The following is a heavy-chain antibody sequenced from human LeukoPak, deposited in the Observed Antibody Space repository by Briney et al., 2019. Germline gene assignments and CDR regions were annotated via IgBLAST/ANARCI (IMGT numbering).Heavy chain of an antibody. D-gene: IGHD3-3*01. J-gene: IGHJ4*02. CDR2: ISAYNGNT. CDR1: GYTFTSYG. V-gene: IGHV1-18*01. CDR3: ARSTIFGVSGY. Sequence: VASVKVSCKASGYTFTSYGISWVRQAPGQGLEWMGWISAYNGNTNYAQKLQGRVTMATDTSTSTAYMELRSLRSDDTAVYYCARSTIFGVSGYWGQGTLVTVSS.